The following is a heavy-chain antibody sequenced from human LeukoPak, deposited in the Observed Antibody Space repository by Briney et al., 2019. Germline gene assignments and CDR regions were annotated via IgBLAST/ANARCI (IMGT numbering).Heavy chain of an antibody. D-gene: IGHD6-13*01. CDR1: GGSISSSSYY. CDR3: ARIAAAEFDY. CDR2: IYYSGST. J-gene: IGHJ4*02. Sequence: TSETLSLTCTVSGGSISSSSYYWGWIRQPPGKGLEWIGSIYYSGSTYYNPSLKSRVTMCVDTSKNQFSLKLRSVPAADTAVYYCARIAAAEFDYWGQGTMVTVSS. V-gene: IGHV4-39*01.